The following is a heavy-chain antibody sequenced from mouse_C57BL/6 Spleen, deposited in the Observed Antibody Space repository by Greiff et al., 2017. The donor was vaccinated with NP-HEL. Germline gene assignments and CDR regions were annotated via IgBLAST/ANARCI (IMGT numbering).Heavy chain of an antibody. D-gene: IGHD1-1*01. V-gene: IGHV3-6*01. Sequence: EVKLQESGPGLVKPSQSLSLTCSVTGYSITSGYYWNWIRQFPGNKLEWMGYISYDGSNNYNPSLKNRISITRDTSKNQFFLKLNSVTTEDTATYYCARAGGFYYYGSSPGPAWFAYWGQGTLVTVSA. CDR2: ISYDGSN. J-gene: IGHJ3*01. CDR1: GYSITSGYY. CDR3: ARAGGFYYYGSSPGPAWFAY.